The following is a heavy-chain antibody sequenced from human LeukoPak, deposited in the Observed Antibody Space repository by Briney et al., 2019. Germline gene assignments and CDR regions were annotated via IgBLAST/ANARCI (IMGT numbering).Heavy chain of an antibody. CDR1: GYTFTGYY. Sequence: ASVKVSCKASGYTFTGYYMHWVRQAPGQGLEWMGRINPNSGGTNYAQKFQGRVTMTRDTSISTAYMALSRLRSDDTAVYYCARASVGGRDLVNWFDPWGQGTLVTVSS. D-gene: IGHD2-15*01. CDR2: INPNSGGT. CDR3: ARASVGGRDLVNWFDP. V-gene: IGHV1-2*06. J-gene: IGHJ5*02.